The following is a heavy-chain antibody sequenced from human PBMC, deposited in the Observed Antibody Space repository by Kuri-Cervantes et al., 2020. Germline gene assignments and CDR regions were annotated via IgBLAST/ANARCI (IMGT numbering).Heavy chain of an antibody. CDR3: ARDRRRGDYIYYFDY. CDR1: GFTFSNYG. V-gene: IGHV3-30*19. D-gene: IGHD4-11*01. J-gene: IGHJ4*02. CDR2: ISYDGSNK. Sequence: GGSLRLSCAASGFTFSNYGMHWVRQAPGKGLEWVAVISYDGSNKYYADSVKGRFTISRDNSKNTLYLQMNSLRAEDTAVYYCARDRRRGDYIYYFDYWGQGTLVTVSS.